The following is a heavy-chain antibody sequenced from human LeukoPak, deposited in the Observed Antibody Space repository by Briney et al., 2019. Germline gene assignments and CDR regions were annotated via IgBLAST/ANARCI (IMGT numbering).Heavy chain of an antibody. J-gene: IGHJ4*02. D-gene: IGHD5-18*01. V-gene: IGHV4-59*01. CDR2: IFYSGST. Sequence: PSETLSLTCAVYGGSFSGYYWSWFRQPPGKRLEWIGYIFYSGSTNYNPSLKSRVTISVDTSKNQFSLNLSSVTAADTAVYYCARGYSYGSVWGQGTLVTVSS. CDR1: GGSFSGYY. CDR3: ARGYSYGSV.